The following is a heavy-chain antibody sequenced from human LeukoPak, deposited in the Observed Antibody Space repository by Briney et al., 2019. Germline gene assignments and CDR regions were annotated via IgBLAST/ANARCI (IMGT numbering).Heavy chain of an antibody. CDR3: AKDPMTLYGGYSRDAFDI. D-gene: IGHD5-12*01. CDR1: GYSFTSSG. V-gene: IGHV1-18*01. CDR2: ISAYNGNT. J-gene: IGHJ3*02. Sequence: ASVKVSCKASGYSFTSSGISWVRRAPGQGLEWMGWISAYNGNTNYAQKVQGRVTMTTDTSTSTAYMELRSLRYDGTAVYYCAKDPMTLYGGYSRDAFDIWGQGTMVTVSS.